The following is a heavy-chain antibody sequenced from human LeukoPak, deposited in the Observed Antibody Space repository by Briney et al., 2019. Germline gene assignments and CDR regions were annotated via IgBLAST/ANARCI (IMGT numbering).Heavy chain of an antibody. CDR3: AKDLVKAAACIYYGMDV. V-gene: IGHV3-23*01. Sequence: GGSLRLSCAASGFTFSSYAMSWVRQAPGKGLEWVSAISGSGGSTYYADSVKGRFTISRDNSKNTLYLQMNSLRAEDTAVYYCAKDLVKAAACIYYGMDVWGQGTTVTVSS. J-gene: IGHJ6*02. CDR2: ISGSGGST. D-gene: IGHD6-13*01. CDR1: GFTFSSYA.